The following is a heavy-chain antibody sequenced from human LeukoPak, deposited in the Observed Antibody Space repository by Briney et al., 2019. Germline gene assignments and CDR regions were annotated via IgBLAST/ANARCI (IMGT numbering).Heavy chain of an antibody. CDR2: ISAYNGNT. Sequence: IXXVRQAPXQGXXXXXXISAYNGNTNYXQKLQGRVTMTTDTXXXTAYMELRRLRSDDTAVYYCAXXXXXXXXXAPGTHWGQGTLVTVSS. V-gene: IGHV1-18*01. J-gene: IGHJ4*02. CDR3: AXXXXXXXXXAPGTH.